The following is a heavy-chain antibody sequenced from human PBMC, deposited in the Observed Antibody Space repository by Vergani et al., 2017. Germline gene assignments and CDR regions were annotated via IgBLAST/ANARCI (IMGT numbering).Heavy chain of an antibody. V-gene: IGHV4-39*01. Sequence: QVQLQESGPGLVKPSETLSLTCTVSNNSVSNTFYYWGWIRQTPGKGLEWIGSIYYSENKFYNPSLESRVTLSIDTTKNQFSLKLKSVTAADTAVYYCARCFRDEGMIYGGTVENWFDPWGQGTLVTVSS. CDR2: IYYSENK. CDR3: ARCFRDEGMIYGGTVENWFDP. D-gene: IGHD3-22*01. J-gene: IGHJ5*02. CDR1: NNSVSNTFYY.